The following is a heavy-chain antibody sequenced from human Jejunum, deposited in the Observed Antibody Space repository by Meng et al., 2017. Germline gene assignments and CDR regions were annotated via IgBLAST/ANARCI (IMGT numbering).Heavy chain of an antibody. CDR2: IYHNGNS. D-gene: IGHD3-22*01. Sequence: SETLSLTCTVSGGSISSDNFYWSWIRQPAGKGLEWIGRIYHNGNSNYNPSLKSRVTMSVDTSKNQFSLKLSSVTAADTATYYCVGDSSGYSKDAFAIWGQGTEVTVSS. CDR3: VGDSSGYSKDAFAI. V-gene: IGHV4-61*02. CDR1: GGSISSDNFY. J-gene: IGHJ3*02.